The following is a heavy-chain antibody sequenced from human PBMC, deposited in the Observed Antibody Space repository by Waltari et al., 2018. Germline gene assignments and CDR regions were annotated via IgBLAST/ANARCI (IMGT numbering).Heavy chain of an antibody. V-gene: IGHV3-7*01. J-gene: IGHJ4*02. CDR2: INQEGSEK. D-gene: IGHD6-13*01. CDR1: GFTFSHNW. Sequence: EVQLVESGGGLVQPGGSLRLSCAASGFTFSHNWMTWVRQAPGKGLEWVANINQEGSEKYSVESVKGRFTSSRDNAKNSLYLQLNSLRADDTAVYYCTRGGDDSSWYWRNWGQGTLVTVSS. CDR3: TRGGDDSSWYWRN.